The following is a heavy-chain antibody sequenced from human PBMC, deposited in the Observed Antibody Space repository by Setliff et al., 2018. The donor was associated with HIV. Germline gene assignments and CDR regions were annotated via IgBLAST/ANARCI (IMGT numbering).Heavy chain of an antibody. CDR2: INHSGST. J-gene: IGHJ4*02. D-gene: IGHD6-13*01. Sequence: SETLSLTCAVYGGSFNGFYWSWIRQPPGKDLEWIGEINHSGSTNYNPSLKSRVTISVDTSKNQFSLKLTSVIAADTAVYYCATSTAAGLFDYWGQGAQVTVSS. CDR1: GGSFNGFY. V-gene: IGHV4-34*01. CDR3: ATSTAAGLFDY.